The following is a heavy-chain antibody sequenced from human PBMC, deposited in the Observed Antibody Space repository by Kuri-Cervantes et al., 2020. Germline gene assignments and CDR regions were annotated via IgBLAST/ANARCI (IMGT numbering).Heavy chain of an antibody. CDR1: GFTFSSYA. CDR3: TNWRGGGDY. Sequence: GGSLRLSCAASGFTFSSYAMSWVRQAPGKGLEWVANIKHDGTEKYCVDSVKGRFTISRDNAKNSLYLQMNSLRAEDTAVYFCTNWRGGGDYWGQGTLVTVSS. J-gene: IGHJ4*02. V-gene: IGHV3-7*01. D-gene: IGHD3-10*01. CDR2: IKHDGTEK.